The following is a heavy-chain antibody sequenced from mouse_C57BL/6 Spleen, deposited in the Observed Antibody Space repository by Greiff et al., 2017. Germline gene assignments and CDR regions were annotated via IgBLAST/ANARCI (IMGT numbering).Heavy chain of an antibody. V-gene: IGHV1-82*01. Sequence: QVQLQQSGPELVKPGASVKISCKASGYAFSSSWMNWVKQRPGKGLEWIGRIYPGDGDTNYNGKFKGKATLTADKSSSTAYMQLSSLTSEDSAVYFCARGDYGSSVDEWGQGTTLTAAS. D-gene: IGHD1-1*01. CDR1: GYAFSSSW. J-gene: IGHJ2*01. CDR3: ARGDYGSSVDE. CDR2: IYPGDGDT.